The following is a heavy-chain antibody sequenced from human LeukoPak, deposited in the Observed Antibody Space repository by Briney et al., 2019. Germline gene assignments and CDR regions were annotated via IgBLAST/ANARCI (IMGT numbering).Heavy chain of an antibody. CDR3: TTDAMITFGGVNVVFDY. D-gene: IGHD3-16*02. J-gene: IGHJ4*02. CDR2: IKSKTDGGTT. CDR1: GFTFSNAW. Sequence: GGSLRLSCAASGFTFSNAWMSWVRQAPGKGLEWVGRIKSKTDGGTTDYAAPVKGRFTISRDDSKNTLYLQMNSLKTEDTAVYYCTTDAMITFGGVNVVFDYWGQGTLVTVSS. V-gene: IGHV3-15*01.